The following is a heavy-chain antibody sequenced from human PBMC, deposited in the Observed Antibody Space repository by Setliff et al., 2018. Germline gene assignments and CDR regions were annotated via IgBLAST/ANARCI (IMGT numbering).Heavy chain of an antibody. CDR2: IYTSGST. CDR3: ARGNYGSGSPVYVWFDP. CDR1: GGSISSSSYY. V-gene: IGHV4-61*02. Sequence: TLSLTCTVSGGSISSSSYYWSWIRQPAGKGLEWIGRIYTSGSTNYNPSLKSRVTISVDTSKNQFSLKLSSVTAADTAVYYCARGNYGSGSPVYVWFDPWGQGTLVTVSS. J-gene: IGHJ5*02. D-gene: IGHD3-10*01.